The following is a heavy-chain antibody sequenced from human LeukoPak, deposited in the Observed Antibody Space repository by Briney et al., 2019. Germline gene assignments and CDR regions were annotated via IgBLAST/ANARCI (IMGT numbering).Heavy chain of an antibody. Sequence: VASVKVSCKASGYTFTSYYMHWVRQAPGQGLEWMGIINPSGGSTSYAQKFQGRVTITRDTSASTAYMELSSLRSEDTAVYYCARAGPATYYDFWSGYYAFDYWGQGTLVTVSS. CDR1: GYTFTSYY. D-gene: IGHD3-3*01. CDR3: ARAGPATYYDFWSGYYAFDY. V-gene: IGHV1-46*01. J-gene: IGHJ4*02. CDR2: INPSGGST.